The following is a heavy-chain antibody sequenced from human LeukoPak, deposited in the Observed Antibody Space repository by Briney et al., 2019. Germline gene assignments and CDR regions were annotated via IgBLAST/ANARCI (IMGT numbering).Heavy chain of an antibody. CDR2: IYYSGST. Sequence: WETLSLTCTVSDGSISSSSYYWGWIRQPPGKGLEWIGSIYYSGSTYYNPSLKSRVTISVDTSKNQFSLKLSSVTAADTAVYYCARHAGLLWLRPPSDYCGQGTLVTVSS. J-gene: IGHJ4*02. CDR3: ARHAGLLWLRPPSDY. V-gene: IGHV4-39*01. D-gene: IGHD3-10*01. CDR1: DGSISSSSYY.